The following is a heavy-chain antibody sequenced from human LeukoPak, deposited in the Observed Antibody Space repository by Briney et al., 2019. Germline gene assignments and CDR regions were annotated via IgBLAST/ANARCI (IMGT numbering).Heavy chain of an antibody. Sequence: ASVKVSCKASGYTFTSYGISWVRQAPGQGLEWMGWISAYNGNTNYAQKLQGRVTMTTDISTSTAYMELRSLRSDDTAVYYCARDRWRHLEDYYDSSGYYYNYWGQGTLVTVSS. D-gene: IGHD3-22*01. CDR2: ISAYNGNT. CDR1: GYTFTSYG. J-gene: IGHJ4*02. CDR3: ARDRWRHLEDYYDSSGYYYNY. V-gene: IGHV1-18*04.